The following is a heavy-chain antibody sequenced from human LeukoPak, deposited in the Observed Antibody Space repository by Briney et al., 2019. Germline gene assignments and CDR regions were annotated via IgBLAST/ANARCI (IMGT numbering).Heavy chain of an antibody. CDR2: ISYDGSNK. CDR3: AKPHMVRGVIGDY. D-gene: IGHD3-10*01. CDR1: GFTFSSYA. V-gene: IGHV3-30*04. J-gene: IGHJ4*02. Sequence: GRSLRLSCAASGFTFSSYAMHWVRQAPGKGLEWVAVISYDGSNKYYADSVKGRFTISRDNSKNTLYLQMNSLRAEDTAVYYCAKPHMVRGVIGDYWGQGTLVTVSS.